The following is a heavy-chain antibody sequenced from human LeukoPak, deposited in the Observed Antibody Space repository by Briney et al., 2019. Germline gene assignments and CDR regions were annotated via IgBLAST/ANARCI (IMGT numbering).Heavy chain of an antibody. CDR1: GFTFSSYE. CDR2: ISSSGSTI. D-gene: IGHD4-17*01. CDR3: AGDGTVTGYFDY. V-gene: IGHV3-48*03. J-gene: IGHJ4*02. Sequence: AGGSLRLSCAASGFTFSSYEMNWVRQAPGKGLEWVSYISSSGSTIYYADSVKGRFTISRDNAKNSLYLQMNSLRAEDTAVYYCAGDGTVTGYFDYWAREPWSPSPQ.